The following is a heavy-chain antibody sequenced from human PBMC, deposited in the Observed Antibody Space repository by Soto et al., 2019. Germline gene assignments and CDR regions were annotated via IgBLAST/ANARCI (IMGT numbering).Heavy chain of an antibody. J-gene: IGHJ5*02. CDR1: GFPLEKYG. D-gene: IGHD3-16*01. Sequence: GGSLRLSCAVSGFPLEKYGMNWVRQAPGKGLEWVSSISFSGDYIYYADSVEGRFTISRDNADSALFLQMNSLSAEDTAIYYCTSDTFGLRDTWGQGTLVTVSS. V-gene: IGHV3-21*01. CDR3: TSDTFGLRDT. CDR2: ISFSGDYI.